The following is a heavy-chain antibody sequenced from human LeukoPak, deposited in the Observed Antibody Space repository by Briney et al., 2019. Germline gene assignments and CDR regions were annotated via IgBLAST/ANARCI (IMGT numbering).Heavy chain of an antibody. CDR2: IYHSGNT. V-gene: IGHV4-38-2*02. CDR3: ARDRGVAYCSGGSCLTPPYDY. D-gene: IGHD2-15*01. CDR1: GYSISSGYY. Sequence: PSETLSLTCTVSGYSISSGYYWGWIRQPPGKGLEWIGSIYHSGNTYYNPSLKRRVTISVDTSKNQFSLKLSSVTAADTAVYYCARDRGVAYCSGGSCLTPPYDYWGQGTLVTVSS. J-gene: IGHJ4*02.